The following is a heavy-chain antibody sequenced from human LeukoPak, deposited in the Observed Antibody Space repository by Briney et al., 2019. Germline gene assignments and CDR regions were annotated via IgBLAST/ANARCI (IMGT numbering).Heavy chain of an antibody. CDR1: GDTFSSYA. CDR2: IIPIFGTA. V-gene: IGHV1-69*13. CDR3: ARTSEAPHTYYYDSSGYYGDAFDI. J-gene: IGHJ3*02. Sequence: GASVKVSCKASGDTFSSYAISWVRQAPGQGLEWMGGIIPIFGTANYAQKFQGRVTITADESTSTAYMELSSLRSEDTAVYYCARTSEAPHTYYYDSSGYYGDAFDIWGQGTMVTVSS. D-gene: IGHD3-22*01.